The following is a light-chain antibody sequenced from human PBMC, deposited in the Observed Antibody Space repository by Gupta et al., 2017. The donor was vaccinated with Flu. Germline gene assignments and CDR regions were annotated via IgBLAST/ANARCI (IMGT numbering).Light chain of an antibody. V-gene: IGLV1-40*01. J-gene: IGLJ3*02. CDR3: QCPDNDNSRWV. Sequence: QPVLTQPPSVSGAPGQRVTISCTGSSSNIGAGYDEHWYQQFPGTAPKLLIYGNTNRPSGVTERFSGSKSGTSASLAITGLQAEDEADYYCQCPDNDNSRWVFGGGTRLTVL. CDR2: GNT. CDR1: SSNIGAGYD.